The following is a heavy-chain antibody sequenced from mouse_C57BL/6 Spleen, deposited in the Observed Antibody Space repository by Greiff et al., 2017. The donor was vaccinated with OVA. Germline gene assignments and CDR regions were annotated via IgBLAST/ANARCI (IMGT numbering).Heavy chain of an antibody. CDR1: GYSITSGYY. CDR2: ISYDGSN. J-gene: IGHJ2*01. D-gene: IGHD2-2*01. CDR3: AREGGGYPFDY. Sequence: EVKLMESGPGLVKPSQSLSLTCSVTGYSITSGYYWNWIRQFPGNKLEWMGYISYDGSNNYNPSLKNRISITRDTSKNQFFLKLNSVTTEDTATYYCAREGGGYPFDYWGQGTTLTVSS. V-gene: IGHV3-6*01.